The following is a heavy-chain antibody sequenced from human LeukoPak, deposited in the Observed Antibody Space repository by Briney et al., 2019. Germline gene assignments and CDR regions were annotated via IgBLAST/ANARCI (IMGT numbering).Heavy chain of an antibody. CDR1: GGSFSGYY. D-gene: IGHD1-26*01. J-gene: IGHJ4*02. Sequence: SETLSLTCAVYGGSFSGYYWSWIRQPPGKGLEWIGEINHSGCTNYNPSLKSRVTISVDTSKNQFSLKLTSVTAADTAVYYCARVSSGATTVDYWGQGTLVTVSS. V-gene: IGHV4-34*01. CDR3: ARVSSGATTVDY. CDR2: INHSGCT.